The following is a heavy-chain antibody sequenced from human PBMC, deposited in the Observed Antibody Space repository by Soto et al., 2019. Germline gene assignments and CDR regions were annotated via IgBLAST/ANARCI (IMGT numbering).Heavy chain of an antibody. D-gene: IGHD4-17*01. CDR2: ISAYNGNT. CDR1: GYTFTSYG. Sequence: QVQLVQSGAEVKKPGASVKVSCKASGYTFTSYGISWVRQAPGQGLEWVGWISAYNGNTNYAQKLQGRVTMTTDTSTSTAYLELRSLRSDDTAVYYGARCVNERSFYGDNPYYYYYDMDVWGKRTPVTVSS. CDR3: ARCVNERSFYGDNPYYYYYDMDV. V-gene: IGHV1-18*01. J-gene: IGHJ6*03.